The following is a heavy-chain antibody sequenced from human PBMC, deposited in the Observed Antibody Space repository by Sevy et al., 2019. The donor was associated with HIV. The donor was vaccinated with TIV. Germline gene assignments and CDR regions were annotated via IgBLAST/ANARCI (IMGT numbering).Heavy chain of an antibody. CDR3: AKDRYDGSGYYPEGDFDI. CDR1: GFTFSSYA. V-gene: IGHV3-23*01. CDR2: ISGSGGST. D-gene: IGHD3-22*01. Sequence: GESLKISCAASGFTFSSYAMNWVRQAPGKGLEWVSTISGSGGSTYYGDSVKGRFTISRDNSKNTVYLQMSSLRAEDTALYYCAKDRYDGSGYYPEGDFDIWGQGTKVTVSS. J-gene: IGHJ3*02.